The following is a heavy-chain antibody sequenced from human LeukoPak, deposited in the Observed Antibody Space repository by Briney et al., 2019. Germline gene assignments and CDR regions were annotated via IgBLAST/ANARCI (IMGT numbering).Heavy chain of an antibody. CDR2: ISSGGSTI. J-gene: IGHJ3*02. CDR1: GFTFSSYE. D-gene: IGHD2/OR15-2a*01. Sequence: PGGPLRLSCAASGFTFSSYEMIWVRQAPGKGLEWVSYISSGGSTIYYADSVKGRFTISRDNAWNSLYLQMNNLRAEDTAFYYCARDSIVNGAFDIWGQGTMVTVSS. V-gene: IGHV3-48*03. CDR3: ARDSIVNGAFDI.